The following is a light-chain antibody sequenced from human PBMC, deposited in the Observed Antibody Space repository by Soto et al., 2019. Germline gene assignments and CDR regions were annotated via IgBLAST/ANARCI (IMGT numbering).Light chain of an antibody. CDR1: QTVYTW. CDR2: EAS. J-gene: IGKJ1*01. CDR3: QQYYSYSWT. Sequence: DIQMTQSPSTLSASIGDRVTITCRASQTVYTWLAWYQQKPGTAPKLLIYEASTLHSGVPSRFTGSGSGTEFTLVISRLQPDDFATYYCQQYYSYSWTFGQGTKVEIK. V-gene: IGKV1-5*03.